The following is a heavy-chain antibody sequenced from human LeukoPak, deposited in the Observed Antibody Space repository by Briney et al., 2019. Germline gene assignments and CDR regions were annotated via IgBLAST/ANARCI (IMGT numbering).Heavy chain of an antibody. CDR2: INPNSGGT. CDR1: GYTFTGYY. Sequence: ASVKVSCTASGYTFTGYYMHWVRQAPGQGLEWMGWINPNSGGTNYAQKFQGRVTMTRDTSISTAYMELSRLRSDDTAVYYCARDLWHAAMVNYWGQGTLVTVSS. V-gene: IGHV1-2*02. D-gene: IGHD5-18*01. CDR3: ARDLWHAAMVNY. J-gene: IGHJ4*02.